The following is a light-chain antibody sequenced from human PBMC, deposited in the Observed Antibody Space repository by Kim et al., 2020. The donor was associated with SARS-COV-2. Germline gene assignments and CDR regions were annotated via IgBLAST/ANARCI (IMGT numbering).Light chain of an antibody. Sequence: PGMTASITCGGNNIGSKRVHWYQQRPGQAPVLVIFYNSDRPSGIPERFSGSNSGNTATLTISRVEAGDEADYFCQVWDSSSDHHWVFGGGTQLTVL. J-gene: IGLJ3*02. CDR3: QVWDSSSDHHWV. CDR1: NIGSKR. CDR2: YNS. V-gene: IGLV3-21*04.